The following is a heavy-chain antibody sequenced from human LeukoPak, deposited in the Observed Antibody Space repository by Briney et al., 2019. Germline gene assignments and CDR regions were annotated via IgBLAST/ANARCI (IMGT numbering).Heavy chain of an antibody. CDR2: ISSDGSST. CDR3: ARVTIFGVVNNIPSYYYGMDV. CDR1: GFTFSSYW. J-gene: IGHJ6*02. V-gene: IGHV3-74*01. D-gene: IGHD3-3*01. Sequence: PGGSLRLSCAASGFTFSSYWMHWVRQPPGKGLVWVSRISSDGSSTTYADSVKGRFTISRDNAKNSLYLQMNSLRAEDTAVYYCARVTIFGVVNNIPSYYYGMDVWGQGTTVTVSS.